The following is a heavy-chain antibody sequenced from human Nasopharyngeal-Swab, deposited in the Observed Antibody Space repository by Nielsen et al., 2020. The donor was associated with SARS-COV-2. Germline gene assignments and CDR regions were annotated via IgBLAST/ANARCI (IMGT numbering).Heavy chain of an antibody. CDR3: ARDSRVDSSSWYHYYYYGMDV. V-gene: IGHV3-21*01. D-gene: IGHD6-13*01. J-gene: IGHJ6*02. Sequence: GESLKISCAASGFTVSSNYMSWVRQAPGKGLEWVSSISSSSSYIYYADSVKGRFTISRDNAKNSLYLQMNSLRAEDTAVYYCARDSRVDSSSWYHYYYYGMDVWGQGTTVTVSS. CDR2: ISSSSSYI. CDR1: GFTVSSNY.